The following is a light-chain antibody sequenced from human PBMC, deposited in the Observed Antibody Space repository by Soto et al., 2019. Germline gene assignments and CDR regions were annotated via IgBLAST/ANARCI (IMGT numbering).Light chain of an antibody. J-gene: IGKJ1*01. CDR2: GPS. CDR1: QSVSSSY. V-gene: IGKV3-20*01. Sequence: ETVLTQSPGTLSLSPGERATLSCRASQSVSSSYLAWYQQKPGQAPRLLIYGPSSRATGIPDRFSGSWSGTDFTLTISRLEPEDFAVYYGQQYGSSPTFGKGTKVEIK. CDR3: QQYGSSPT.